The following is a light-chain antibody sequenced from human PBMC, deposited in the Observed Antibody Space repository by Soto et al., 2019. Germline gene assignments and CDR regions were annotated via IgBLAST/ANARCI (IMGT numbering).Light chain of an antibody. CDR3: QHYNNWLGT. V-gene: IGKV3-15*01. J-gene: IGKJ4*01. Sequence: EIVVTQSPALLSVSPGERVTLSCRASQSVISSIAWYQQKLGQAPRLLIYGASTRATGIPARFSGSGSGTEFFLTISSLQSEDFAMYYCQHYNNWLGTFGGRTKVEIK. CDR1: QSVISS. CDR2: GAS.